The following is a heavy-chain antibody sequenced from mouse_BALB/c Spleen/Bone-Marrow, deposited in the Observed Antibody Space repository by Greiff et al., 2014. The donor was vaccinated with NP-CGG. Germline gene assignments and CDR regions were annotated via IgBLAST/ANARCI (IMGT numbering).Heavy chain of an antibody. CDR2: IDPANGNT. CDR3: VRSREYYFDY. Sequence: EVKLQESGAELVKPGASVKLSCTASGFNIKDTYMHWVKQRPEQGLEWIGRIDPANGNTKYDPKFQGKATITADTSSNTAYLQLSSLTSEDTAVYYCVRSREYYFDYWGQGTTLIVSS. J-gene: IGHJ2*01. V-gene: IGHV14-3*02. D-gene: IGHD1-1*01. CDR1: GFNIKDTY.